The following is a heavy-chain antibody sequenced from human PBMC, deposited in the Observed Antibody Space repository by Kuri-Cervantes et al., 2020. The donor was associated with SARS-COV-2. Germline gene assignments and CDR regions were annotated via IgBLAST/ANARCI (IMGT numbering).Heavy chain of an antibody. CDR3: VRHFGLTYYYDSRGYYDGSWFDP. J-gene: IGHJ5*02. CDR1: GGSISSSSYY. V-gene: IGHV4-39*01. CDR2: IYYSGST. D-gene: IGHD3-22*01. Sequence: SETLSPTCPVSGGSISSSSYYWGWNRQPPGKGLEWIGSIYYSGSTYYNPSLKSRVTISVDTSKNQFSLKLSSVTAADTAVYYCVRHFGLTYYYDSRGYYDGSWFDPWGQGTLVTVSS.